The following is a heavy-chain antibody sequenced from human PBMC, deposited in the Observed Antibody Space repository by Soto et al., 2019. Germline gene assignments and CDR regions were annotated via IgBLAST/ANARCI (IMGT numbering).Heavy chain of an antibody. CDR3: ARPTFFRKAYYDATDYYFLDY. CDR1: GGSISRGGFS. V-gene: IGHV4-30-2*01. Sequence: PYVTLSLTCAVSGGSISRGGFSLTWIRQPPGKGLEFIGYICSSGGTYYNPSLKSRVTISVDRSKNQFSLRLSSVTAADTPVYYCARPTFFRKAYYDATDYYFLDYWGKLTMVT. CDR2: ICSSGGT. J-gene: IGHJ4*02. D-gene: IGHD3-22*01.